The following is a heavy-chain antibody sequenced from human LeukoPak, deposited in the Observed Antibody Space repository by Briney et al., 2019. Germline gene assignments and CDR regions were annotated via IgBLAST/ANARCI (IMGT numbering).Heavy chain of an antibody. J-gene: IGHJ4*02. V-gene: IGHV3-15*01. CDR2: IKSETDGGTS. D-gene: IGHD1-26*01. CDR3: STHGSGNSYYFAY. CDR1: AFTLSNAW. Sequence: PGGSLRLSCAASAFTLSNAWMSWVRQAPGKGLEWVGRIKSETDGGTSEYAEPVKGRFTISRDDSKNTLYLQMNSLKTDDTAVYYCSTHGSGNSYYFAYWGQGTLVTVSS.